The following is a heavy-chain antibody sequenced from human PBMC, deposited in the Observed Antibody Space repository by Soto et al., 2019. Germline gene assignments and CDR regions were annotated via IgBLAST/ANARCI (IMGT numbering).Heavy chain of an antibody. CDR2: VNHSGTT. J-gene: IGHJ4*02. Sequence: SETLSLTCAVYGGSFSGYYWTWTRQSPEKGLEWIGEVNHSGTTYYNPSLKTRVTISVHTPKNQFSLKMSSVTAADTAVYYCARGIGYCSSINCYSSRRLRFDSWGQGTLVTVPQ. D-gene: IGHD2-2*01. CDR3: ARGIGYCSSINCYSSRRLRFDS. CDR1: GGSFSGYY. V-gene: IGHV4-34*01.